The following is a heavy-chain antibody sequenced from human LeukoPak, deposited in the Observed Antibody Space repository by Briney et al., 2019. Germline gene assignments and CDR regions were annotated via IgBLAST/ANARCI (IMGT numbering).Heavy chain of an antibody. CDR3: ARRYYYDSSGFQS. V-gene: IGHV4-39*07. Sequence: SETLSLTCTVSGGSISSSSYYWGWIRQPPGKGLEWIGSISYSESTYYNPSLKSRVTISVDTSKNQFSLKLSSVTAADTAVYYCARRYYYDSSGFQSWGQGTLVTVSS. CDR2: ISYSEST. D-gene: IGHD3-22*01. CDR1: GGSISSSSYY. J-gene: IGHJ4*02.